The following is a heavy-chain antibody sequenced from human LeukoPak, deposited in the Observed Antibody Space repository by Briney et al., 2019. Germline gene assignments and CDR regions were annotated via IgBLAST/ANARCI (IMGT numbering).Heavy chain of an antibody. D-gene: IGHD4-23*01. Sequence: GGSLILSCAASGFTFSSYSMNWVRQAPGKGLEWVSYISSSTNTIYYADSVKGRFTISRDNAKNSLFLQMNSLRDEDTAVYYCARGGYGANDDAFDIWGQGTMVTVSS. CDR1: GFTFSSYS. CDR3: ARGGYGANDDAFDI. CDR2: ISSSTNTI. V-gene: IGHV3-48*02. J-gene: IGHJ3*02.